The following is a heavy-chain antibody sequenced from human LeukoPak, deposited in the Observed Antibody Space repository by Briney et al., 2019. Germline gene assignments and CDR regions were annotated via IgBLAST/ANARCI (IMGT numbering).Heavy chain of an antibody. J-gene: IGHJ5*02. CDR2: FSAYNGNT. CDR3: ARSRYCSSTSCRGAYNWFDP. V-gene: IGHV1-18*01. CDR1: GYTFTSYG. Sequence: GASVKVSCKASGYTFTSYGISWVRQAPGQGLEWMGWFSAYNGNTNYAQKLQGRVTMTTDTSTSTAYMELRSLRSDDTAVYYCARSRYCSSTSCRGAYNWFDPWGQGTLVTVSS. D-gene: IGHD2-2*01.